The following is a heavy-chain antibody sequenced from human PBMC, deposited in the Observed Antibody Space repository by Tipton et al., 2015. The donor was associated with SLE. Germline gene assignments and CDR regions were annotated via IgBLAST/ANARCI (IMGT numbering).Heavy chain of an antibody. D-gene: IGHD7-27*01. CDR2: IFYSGST. CDR3: ARDTSGEGYFDY. J-gene: IGHJ4*02. V-gene: IGHV4-38-2*02. Sequence: TLSLTCAVSGYSISSGYYWGWIRQPPGKGLEGVGSIFYSGSTYYSPSLKSRVTISVDTSKNQFSLKLSSVTAADTAVYYCARDTSGEGYFDYWGQGTLVTVSS. CDR1: GYSISSGYY.